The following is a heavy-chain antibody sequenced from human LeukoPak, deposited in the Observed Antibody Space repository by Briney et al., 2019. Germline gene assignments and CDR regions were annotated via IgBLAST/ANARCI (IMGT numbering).Heavy chain of an antibody. Sequence: SETLSLTCTVSGGSISSSSYHWGWIRQPPGKGLEWIGSIYYSGSTYYNPSLKSRVTISVDTSKNQFSLKLSSVTAADTAVYYCARLPLGVITFGGVIVIDGYFDYWGQGTLVTVSS. CDR1: GGSISSSSYH. V-gene: IGHV4-39*01. CDR2: IYYSGST. CDR3: ARLPLGVITFGGVIVIDGYFDY. D-gene: IGHD3-16*02. J-gene: IGHJ4*02.